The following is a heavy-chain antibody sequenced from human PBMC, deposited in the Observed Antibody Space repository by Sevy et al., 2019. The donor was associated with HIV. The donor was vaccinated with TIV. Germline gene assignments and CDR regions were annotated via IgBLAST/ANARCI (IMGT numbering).Heavy chain of an antibody. V-gene: IGHV3-15*01. CDR3: TTDGPIEATISAFDI. J-gene: IGHJ3*02. CDR2: IKSKTDGGTT. Sequence: GGSLRLSCAASGFTFSNAWMSWVRQAPGKGLEWVGRIKSKTDGGTTDYAAPVKGRFTISRDDSKNTLYLQMNSLKTEDTAVYYCTTDGPIEATISAFDIWGQGTMVTVSS. CDR1: GFTFSNAW. D-gene: IGHD5-12*01.